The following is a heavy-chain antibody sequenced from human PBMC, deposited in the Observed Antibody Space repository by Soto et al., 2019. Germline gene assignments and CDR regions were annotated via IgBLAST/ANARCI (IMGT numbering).Heavy chain of an antibody. CDR3: AITPTHTAGPRGWFDP. J-gene: IGHJ5*02. V-gene: IGHV3-21*01. Sequence: GGSLRLSCAASGFTFSSYSMNWVRQAPGKGLEWVSSISSSSSYIYYADSVKGRFTISRDNAKNSLYLQMNSLRAEDTAVYYCAITPTHTAGPRGWFDPWGQGTLVTVSS. D-gene: IGHD2-21*02. CDR1: GFTFSSYS. CDR2: ISSSSSYI.